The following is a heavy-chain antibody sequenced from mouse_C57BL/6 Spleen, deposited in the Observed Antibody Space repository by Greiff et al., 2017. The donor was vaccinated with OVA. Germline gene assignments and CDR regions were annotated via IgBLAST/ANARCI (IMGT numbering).Heavy chain of an antibody. J-gene: IGHJ3*01. Sequence: QVQLKQSGPELVKPGASVKLSCKASGYTFTSYDINWVKQRPGQGLEWIGWIYPRDGSTKYNEKFKGKATLTVDPSSSTAYMELHSLTSEDSAVYFWARPITTVVDAWFAYWGQGTLVTVSA. CDR3: ARPITTVVDAWFAY. CDR2: IYPRDGST. D-gene: IGHD1-1*01. CDR1: GYTFTSYD. V-gene: IGHV1-85*01.